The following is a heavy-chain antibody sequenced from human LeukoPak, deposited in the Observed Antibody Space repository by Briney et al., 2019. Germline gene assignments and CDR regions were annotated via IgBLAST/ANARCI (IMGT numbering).Heavy chain of an antibody. D-gene: IGHD3-3*01. CDR2: LSISGSAV. V-gene: IGHV3-48*03. Sequence: PGGSLRLSCEDSGFTFRSYEMNWVRQAPGKGLEWIAYLSISGSAVSYADSVKGRFTIARDNAKNSLYLEMNSLRADDTAVYYCARSARLMKGVVEVTALDDWGQGTLVTVSS. J-gene: IGHJ4*02. CDR3: ARSARLMKGVVEVTALDD. CDR1: GFTFRSYE.